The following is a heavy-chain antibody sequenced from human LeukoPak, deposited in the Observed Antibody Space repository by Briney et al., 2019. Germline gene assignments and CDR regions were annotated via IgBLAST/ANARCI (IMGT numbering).Heavy chain of an antibody. V-gene: IGHV3-23*01. D-gene: IGHD5-12*01. J-gene: IGHJ3*02. CDR1: GFTFSSYA. Sequence: GGSLRLSCAASGFTFSSYAMSWVRQAPGKGLEWVSAISGSGGSTYYADSVKGRFTISRDNSKNTLYLQMNSLRTEDTAVYYCAKDPSWATGAFDIWGQGTMVTVSS. CDR2: ISGSGGST. CDR3: AKDPSWATGAFDI.